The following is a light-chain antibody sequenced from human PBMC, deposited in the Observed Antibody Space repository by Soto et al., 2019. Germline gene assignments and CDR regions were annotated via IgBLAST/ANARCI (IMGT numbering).Light chain of an antibody. Sequence: EIVLTQSPGTLSLSPGETATLSCRASQGIGDTLAWYQHKPDQAPRLLIYGISTRATDIPARFSGSGSGTEFTLTISSLQSEDFAVYYCQQYNNWPLTFGGGTKVDIK. J-gene: IGKJ4*01. CDR2: GIS. CDR1: QGIGDT. V-gene: IGKV3-15*01. CDR3: QQYNNWPLT.